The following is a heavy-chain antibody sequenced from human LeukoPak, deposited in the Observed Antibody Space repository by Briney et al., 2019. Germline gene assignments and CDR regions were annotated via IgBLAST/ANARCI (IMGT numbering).Heavy chain of an antibody. J-gene: IGHJ4*02. D-gene: IGHD3-22*01. CDR3: AKRGVVIRVILVGFHKEAYYFDS. CDR2: ISDSGGRT. Sequence: GGSLRLSCAASGFTFSTYWMSWVRQAPGKGLEWVAGISDSGGRTNYADSVKGRFTISRDNPKNTLYLQMNSLRAEDTAVYFCAKRGVVIRVILVGFHKEAYYFDSWGQGALVTVSS. V-gene: IGHV3-23*01. CDR1: GFTFSTYW.